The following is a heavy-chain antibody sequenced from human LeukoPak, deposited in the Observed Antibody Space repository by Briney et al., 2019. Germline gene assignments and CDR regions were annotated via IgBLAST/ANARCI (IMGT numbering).Heavy chain of an antibody. V-gene: IGHV4-59*08. J-gene: IGHJ5*02. CDR1: GGSISSYY. CDR2: IYYSGST. Sequence: PSETLSPTCTVSGGSISSYYWSWIRQPPGKGLEWIGYIYYSGSTNYNPSLKSRVTISVDTSKNQFSLKLSSVTAADTAVYYCARQFRSRTNWFDPWGQGTLVTVSS. D-gene: IGHD1-14*01. CDR3: ARQFRSRTNWFDP.